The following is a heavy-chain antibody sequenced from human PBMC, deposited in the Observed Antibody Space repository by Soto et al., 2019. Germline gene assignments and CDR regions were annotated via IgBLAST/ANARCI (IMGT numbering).Heavy chain of an antibody. D-gene: IGHD6-19*01. Sequence: SETLSLTCAVYGGSFSGYYWSWIRQPPGKGLEWIGEINHSGSTNYNPSLKSRVTISVDTSKNQFSLKLSSVTAADTAVCYCARSIAVAARDYWGQGTLVTVSS. V-gene: IGHV4-34*01. CDR2: INHSGST. CDR3: ARSIAVAARDY. J-gene: IGHJ4*02. CDR1: GGSFSGYY.